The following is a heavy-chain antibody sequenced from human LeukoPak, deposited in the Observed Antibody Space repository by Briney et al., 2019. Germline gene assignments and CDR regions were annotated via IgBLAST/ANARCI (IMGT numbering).Heavy chain of an antibody. CDR3: ARSLDSSGDRAYYYYYMDV. CDR1: GYTFTSYG. V-gene: IGHV1-18*01. CDR2: ISAYNGNT. D-gene: IGHD3-22*01. Sequence: GPSVKVSCKASGYTFTSYGISWVRQAPGPGLEWMGWISAYNGNTNYAQTLQGRVTMTTDTSTSTAYMELRSLRSDDTAVYYCARSLDSSGDRAYYYYYMDVWGKGTTVTVSS. J-gene: IGHJ6*03.